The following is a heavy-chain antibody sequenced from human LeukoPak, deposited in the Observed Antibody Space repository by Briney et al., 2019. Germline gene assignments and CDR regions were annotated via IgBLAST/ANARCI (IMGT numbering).Heavy chain of an antibody. CDR3: ARRYCSTTNCYAHDY. CDR1: GFTFSSYS. D-gene: IGHD2-2*01. V-gene: IGHV3-21*01. J-gene: IGHJ4*02. Sequence: PGGSLRLSCAASGFTFSSYSMNWVRQAPGKGLEWVSSISNSGAYIYYTDSVKGRFTISRDNAKNSLYLQMNSPRAEDTAVYYCARRYCSTTNCYAHDYWGQGTLVTVSS. CDR2: ISNSGAYI.